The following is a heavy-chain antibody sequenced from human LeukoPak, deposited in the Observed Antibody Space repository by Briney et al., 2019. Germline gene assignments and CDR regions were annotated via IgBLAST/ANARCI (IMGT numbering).Heavy chain of an antibody. CDR3: VRAGGIWYAFDI. Sequence: SQTLSLTCAISGDSVSSNSVAWNWITQSPSGGLEWRGRICFNCDCDTEYRLCGRSRITITADDSKNRLLLQLKSVTPEDKSLYYCVRAGGIWYAFDIWGQGTTVVVS. V-gene: IGHV6-1*01. CDR2: ICFNCDCDT. J-gene: IGHJ3*02. D-gene: IGHD3-3*02. CDR1: GDSVSSNSVA.